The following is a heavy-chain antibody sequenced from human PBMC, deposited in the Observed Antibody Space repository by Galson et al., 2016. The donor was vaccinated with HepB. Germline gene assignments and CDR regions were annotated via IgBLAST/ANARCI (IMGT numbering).Heavy chain of an antibody. CDR3: AREATVAGNLGS. CDR2: TYYTSYWYY. D-gene: IGHD6-19*01. V-gene: IGHV6-1*01. CDR1: GDSVSSDSVG. Sequence: CAISGDSVSSDSVGWNWIRQSPSRGLEWLGRTYYTSYWYYDYAVSVKSRITIKPDTSRNQFSLRLNSMTPEDTAVYYCAREATVAGNLGSWGQGTLVTVSS. J-gene: IGHJ4*02.